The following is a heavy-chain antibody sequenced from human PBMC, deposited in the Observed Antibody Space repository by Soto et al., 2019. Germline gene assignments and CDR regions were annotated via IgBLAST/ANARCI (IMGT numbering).Heavy chain of an antibody. CDR3: ARGSTRYCSSTSCYARYYNYGMDV. V-gene: IGHV4-34*01. CDR2: INHSGST. J-gene: IGHJ6*02. Sequence: SETLCLTCAVYGGSFGGYAGGWIRQPPGKGLEWMGEINHSGSTNYNPSLKSRVTISVDTSKNQFSLKLSSVTAADTAVYYCARGSTRYCSSTSCYARYYNYGMDVWGQGTTVTVSS. D-gene: IGHD2-2*01. CDR1: GGSFGGYA.